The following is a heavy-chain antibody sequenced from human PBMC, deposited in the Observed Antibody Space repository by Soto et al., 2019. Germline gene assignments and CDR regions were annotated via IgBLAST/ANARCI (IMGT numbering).Heavy chain of an antibody. D-gene: IGHD3-22*01. CDR1: GYSFAGYW. Sequence: PGESLKISCKGSGYSFAGYWITWVRQKPGKGLEWMGRIDPSDSQTYYSPSFRGHVTISATKSITTVFLQWSSLRASDTAMYYCARQIYDSDTGPNFQYYFDSWGQGAPVTVSS. CDR2: IDPSDSQT. CDR3: ARQIYDSDTGPNFQYYFDS. V-gene: IGHV5-10-1*01. J-gene: IGHJ4*02.